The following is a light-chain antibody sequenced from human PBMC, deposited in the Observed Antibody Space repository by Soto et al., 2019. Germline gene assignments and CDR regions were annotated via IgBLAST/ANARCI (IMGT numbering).Light chain of an antibody. CDR2: GAS. V-gene: IGKV3-20*01. Sequence: EIVLTQSPGTLSLSPGERATLSCRASQSVSSRFLAWYQQKPGQAPRLLMYGASSRATGIPDRFSGTGSGTDFTLTISSLQPEDFATYFCQQSYTTPITFGQGTRLEIK. J-gene: IGKJ5*01. CDR1: QSVSSRF. CDR3: QQSYTTPIT.